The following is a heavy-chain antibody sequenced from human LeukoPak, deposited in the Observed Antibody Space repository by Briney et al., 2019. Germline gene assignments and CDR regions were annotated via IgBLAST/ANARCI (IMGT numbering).Heavy chain of an antibody. D-gene: IGHD3-22*01. CDR2: IYYSGST. V-gene: IGHV4-59*01. CDR3: ARGYYDSSGYYWDY. CDR1: GGSISSYY. J-gene: IGHJ4*02. Sequence: SETLSLTCTVSGGSISSYYWSWIRQPPGKGLGWIGYIYYSGSTNYNPSLKSRVTISVDTSKNQFSLKLSSVTAADTAVYYCARGYYDSSGYYWDYWGQGTLVTVSS.